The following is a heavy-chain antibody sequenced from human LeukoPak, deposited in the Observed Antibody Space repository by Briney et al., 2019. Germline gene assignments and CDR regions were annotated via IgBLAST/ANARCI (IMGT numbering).Heavy chain of an antibody. CDR1: GVSFSSYG. Sequence: GRSLRLSCAASGVSFSSYGMHWVRQAPGKGLEWVAVISYDGSNKYYADSVKGRFTISRDNSKNTLYLQMNSLRAEDTAVYYCAKDEKRYYDILTGYPHPDYWGQGTLVTVSS. CDR3: AKDEKRYYDILTGYPHPDY. V-gene: IGHV3-30*18. D-gene: IGHD3-9*01. CDR2: ISYDGSNK. J-gene: IGHJ4*02.